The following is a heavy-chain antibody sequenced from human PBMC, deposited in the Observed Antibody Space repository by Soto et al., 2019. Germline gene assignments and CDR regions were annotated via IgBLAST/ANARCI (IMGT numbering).Heavy chain of an antibody. V-gene: IGHV3-11*01. CDR1: VFPFSDYY. CDR3: ARERYSYGTYYFDY. Sequence: PRGSLLLSCAASVFPFSDYYMSWIRQAPGKGLEWVSSITSSGSTTYYTDSVKGRFTISRDNAKNSLYLQMNSLRAEDTAVYYCARERYSYGTYYFDYWGQGTLVTVSS. D-gene: IGHD5-18*01. CDR2: ITSSGSTT. J-gene: IGHJ4*02.